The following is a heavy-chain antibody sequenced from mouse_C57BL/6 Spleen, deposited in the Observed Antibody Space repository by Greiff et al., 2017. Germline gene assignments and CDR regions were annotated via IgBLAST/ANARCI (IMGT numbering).Heavy chain of an antibody. CDR1: GYAFSSYW. CDR2: IYPGDGDT. D-gene: IGHD3-2*02. CDR3: ARSELRPFFDY. Sequence: VKLMESGAELVKPGASVKISCKASGYAFSSYWMNWVKQRPGKGLEWIGQIYPGDGDTNYNGKFKGKATLTADKSSSTAYMQLSSLTSEDSAVYFCARSELRPFFDYWGQGTTLTVSS. J-gene: IGHJ2*01. V-gene: IGHV1-80*01.